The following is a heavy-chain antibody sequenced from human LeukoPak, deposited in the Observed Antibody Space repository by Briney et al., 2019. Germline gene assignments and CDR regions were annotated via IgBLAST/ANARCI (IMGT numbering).Heavy chain of an antibody. Sequence: SETLSLTCTVSGGSISSSSYYWGWIRQPPGKGLEWIGSIYYSGSTYYNPSLKSRVTISVDTSKNQFSLKLSSVTAADTAVYYCARLPRSSVTLYSSRLDYWGRGTLVTVSS. D-gene: IGHD6-13*01. CDR1: GGSISSSSYY. V-gene: IGHV4-39*01. CDR2: IYYSGST. J-gene: IGHJ4*02. CDR3: ARLPRSSVTLYSSRLDY.